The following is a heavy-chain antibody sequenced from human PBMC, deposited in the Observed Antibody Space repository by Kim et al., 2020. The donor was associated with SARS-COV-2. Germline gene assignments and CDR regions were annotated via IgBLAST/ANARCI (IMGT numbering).Heavy chain of an antibody. CDR3: AKGYCDSSGYCPLDY. V-gene: IGHV3-7*01. D-gene: IGHD3-22*01. J-gene: IGHJ4*02. CDR1: RFSFSSYW. CDR2: MNQDGSKK. Sequence: GGSLRLSCAASRFSFSSYWMSWVRQAPGKGLEWVANMNQDGSKKYYVGSVKGLFTISRDNARNSLFLQMNSLRVEDTAVYYCAKGYCDSSGYCPLDYWGQGTLVTVSS.